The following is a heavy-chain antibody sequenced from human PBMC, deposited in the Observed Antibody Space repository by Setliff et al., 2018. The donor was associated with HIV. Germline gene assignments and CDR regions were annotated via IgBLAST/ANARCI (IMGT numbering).Heavy chain of an antibody. CDR2: IYSTGST. CDR1: GPSINIHY. Sequence: TLSLTCTVSGPSINIHYWSWIRQSPGKGFEWIGYIYSTGSTNYNPSLQSRVTISMAASRNQFSLKVTSVTAADTAVYYCAKGAGFYGDYTFDHWGQGRQVTVSS. J-gene: IGHJ4*02. D-gene: IGHD4-17*01. CDR3: AKGAGFYGDYTFDH. V-gene: IGHV4-59*11.